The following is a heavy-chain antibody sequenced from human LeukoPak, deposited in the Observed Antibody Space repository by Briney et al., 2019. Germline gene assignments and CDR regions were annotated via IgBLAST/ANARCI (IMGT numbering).Heavy chain of an antibody. Sequence: GGSLRLSCAASGFTFSNYWMSWVRQAPGKGLEWVANIKQDRSEKYYVDSVKGRFTISRDNAKNSLYLQMNSLRAEDTAVYYCARGPPISGNFWRGKNHPPDYWGQGTLVTVSS. V-gene: IGHV3-7*01. CDR3: ARGPPISGNFWRGKNHPPDY. CDR1: GFTFSNYW. J-gene: IGHJ4*02. D-gene: IGHD3-3*01. CDR2: IKQDRSEK.